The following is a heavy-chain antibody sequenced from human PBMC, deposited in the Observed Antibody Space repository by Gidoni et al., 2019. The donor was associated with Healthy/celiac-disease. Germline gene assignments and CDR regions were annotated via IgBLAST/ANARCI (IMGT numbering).Heavy chain of an antibody. CDR1: GFTFGDYA. D-gene: IGHD6-19*01. CDR2: IRSKAYGGTT. J-gene: IGHJ4*02. V-gene: IGHV3-49*03. CDR3: TRDHSSGWYGGVWDY. Sequence: EVQLVESGGGLVQPGRSLRLSGTASGFTFGDYAMSWFRQAPGKGLEWVGFIRSKAYGGTTEYAASVKGRFTISRDDSKSIAYLQMNSLKTEDTAVYYCTRDHSSGWYGGVWDYWGQGTLVTVSS.